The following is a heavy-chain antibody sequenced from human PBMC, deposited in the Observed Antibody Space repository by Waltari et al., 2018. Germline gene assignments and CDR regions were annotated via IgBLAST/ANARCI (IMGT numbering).Heavy chain of an antibody. Sequence: QVQVQQGGAGLLKPSETLSLTCGVYGGSLSGYYYSWIRQPPGKGLEWIGEINHSGSTKYNPSRKRRLTISIDTSKNQFSLILSSVIAADTAVYYCVRHVGGSRGIDYWGQGTLVTVSS. CDR1: GGSLSGYY. CDR3: VRHVGGSRGIDY. V-gene: IGHV4-34*01. J-gene: IGHJ4*02. D-gene: IGHD3-10*01. CDR2: INHSGST.